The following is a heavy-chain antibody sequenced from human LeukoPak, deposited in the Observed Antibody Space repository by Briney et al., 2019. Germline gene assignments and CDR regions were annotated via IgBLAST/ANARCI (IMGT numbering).Heavy chain of an antibody. J-gene: IGHJ4*02. D-gene: IGHD6-19*01. CDR3: ARGPYSSGSSADY. CDR2: ISVSGGDT. CDR1: GFTFSSSA. Sequence: PGGSLRLSWEASGFTFSSSAMTWVRQAPGKGLEWVSGISVSGGDTSHGDSVKGRFTISRDNSKNTLYLQMNSLRAEDTAVYYCARGPYSSGSSADYWGQGTLVTVSS. V-gene: IGHV3-23*01.